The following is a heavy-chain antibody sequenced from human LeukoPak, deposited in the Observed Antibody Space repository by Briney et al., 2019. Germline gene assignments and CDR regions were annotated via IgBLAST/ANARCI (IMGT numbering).Heavy chain of an antibody. CDR1: GFTFSSYG. CDR3: AKDRNAENPAYFDY. CDR2: IRYDGSNK. J-gene: IGHJ4*02. V-gene: IGHV3-30*02. D-gene: IGHD4-11*01. Sequence: GGSLRLSCAASGFTFSSYGMHWVRQAPGKGLEWVAFIRYDGSNKYYADSVKGRFTISRDNSKNTLYLQMNSLRAEDTAVYYCAKDRNAENPAYFDYWGQGTLVTVSS.